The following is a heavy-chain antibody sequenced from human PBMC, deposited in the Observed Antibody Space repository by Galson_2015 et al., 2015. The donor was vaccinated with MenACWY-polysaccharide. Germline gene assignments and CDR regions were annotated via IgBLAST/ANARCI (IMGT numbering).Heavy chain of an antibody. CDR2: IYYSGST. V-gene: IGHV4-59*01. CDR1: GGSISSYY. Sequence: SETLSLTCTVSGGSISSYYWSWIRQPPGKGLEWIGYIYYSGSTNYNPSLKSRVTISVDTSKNQFSLKLSSVTAADTAVYYCARDSYVTLKNYYGMDVWGQGTTVTVSS. D-gene: IGHD5-18*01. J-gene: IGHJ6*02. CDR3: ARDSYVTLKNYYGMDV.